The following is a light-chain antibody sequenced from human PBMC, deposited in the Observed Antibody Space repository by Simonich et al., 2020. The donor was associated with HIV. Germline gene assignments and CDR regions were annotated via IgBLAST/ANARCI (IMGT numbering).Light chain of an antibody. Sequence: DIQMTQSPSSLSASVGDRVTITCRASQSISNYLKWFQQKPGKAPKLLIFAASSLQSGVPSRFSGSGSGTDFTLTISSLQPEDFATYYCQQSYSTPMYTFGQGTKLEIK. CDR2: AAS. V-gene: IGKV1-39*01. CDR1: QSISNY. J-gene: IGKJ2*01. CDR3: QQSYSTPMYT.